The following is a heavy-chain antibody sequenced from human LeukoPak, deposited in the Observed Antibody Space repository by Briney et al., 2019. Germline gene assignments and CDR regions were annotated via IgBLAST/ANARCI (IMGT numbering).Heavy chain of an antibody. CDR3: ARCASSGWYGVRDYFDY. J-gene: IGHJ4*02. D-gene: IGHD6-19*01. CDR2: IYSGDTT. V-gene: IGHV3-66*01. Sequence: GGSLRLSCAASGFSVSSKYMSWVRQAPGKELEWVSLIYSGDTTYYADSVKGRLTISRDNSKNTLYLQMNSLRAEDTAVYYCARCASSGWYGVRDYFDYWGQGTLVTVSS. CDR1: GFSVSSKY.